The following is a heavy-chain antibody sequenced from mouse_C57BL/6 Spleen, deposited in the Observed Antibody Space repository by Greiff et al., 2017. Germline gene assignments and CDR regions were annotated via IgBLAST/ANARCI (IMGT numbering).Heavy chain of an antibody. CDR2: IYPSDSET. CDR3: ARVGGSSYDYAMDY. CDR1: GYTFTSYW. Sequence: QVQLKQPGAELVRPGSSVKLSCKASGYTFTSYWMDWVKQRPGQGLEWIGNIYPSDSETHYNQKFKYKATLTVDKSSSTAYMQLSSLTSEDSAVYYWARVGGSSYDYAMDYWGQGTSVTVSS. J-gene: IGHJ4*01. D-gene: IGHD1-1*01. V-gene: IGHV1-61*01.